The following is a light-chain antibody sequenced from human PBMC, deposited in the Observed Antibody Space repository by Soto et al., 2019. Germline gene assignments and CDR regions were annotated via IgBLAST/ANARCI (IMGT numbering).Light chain of an antibody. V-gene: IGKV3-20*01. CDR3: HKLGSSPPAFT. Sequence: ESRLTQSPGTLSLSPGERATLSCRASQSVSTRYLAGYQQKPGQAPRFLIYGAYIRATGIPDRISGSGSRTKFTATIRRLEPGNFAGYSGHKLGSSPPAFTFGQGTKLEI. CDR2: GAY. CDR1: QSVSTRY. J-gene: IGKJ2*01.